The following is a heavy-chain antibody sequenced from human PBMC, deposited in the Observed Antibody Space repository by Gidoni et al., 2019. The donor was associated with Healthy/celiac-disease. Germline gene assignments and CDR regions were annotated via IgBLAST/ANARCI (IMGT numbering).Heavy chain of an antibody. CDR3: ARSSGWYGYFDY. V-gene: IGHV1-69*01. D-gene: IGHD6-19*01. J-gene: IGHJ4*02. CDR1: GGTFSSYA. CDR2: IIPVFGTA. Sequence: QVQLVQSGAEVKKPGSSVTVSCKASGGTFSSYAISWVRKAPGQGLEWMGGIIPVFGTATYAQKFHGRVTITADESTSAAYMELSCLRSEDTAVYYCARSSGWYGYFDYWGQGTLVTVSS.